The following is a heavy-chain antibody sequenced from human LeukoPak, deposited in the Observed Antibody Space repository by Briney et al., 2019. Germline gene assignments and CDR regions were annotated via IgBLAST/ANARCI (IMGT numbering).Heavy chain of an antibody. CDR2: ISVSGTTI. V-gene: IGHV3-48*01. J-gene: IGHJ4*02. Sequence: PGGSLRLSCAASGFTFSDYEMNWVRQAPGKGLEWLSHISVSGTTIHYADSVKGRFTISRDNAKNSLYLQMNSLRAEDTAVYYCARVGIVGATTGFDYWGQGTLVTVSS. D-gene: IGHD1-26*01. CDR1: GFTFSDYE. CDR3: ARVGIVGATTGFDY.